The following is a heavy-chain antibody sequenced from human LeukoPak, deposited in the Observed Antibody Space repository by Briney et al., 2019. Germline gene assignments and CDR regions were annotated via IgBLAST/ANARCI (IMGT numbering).Heavy chain of an antibody. D-gene: IGHD1-1*01. CDR3: ARVEVGGTTRTLNDY. CDR1: GYTFTSYG. V-gene: IGHV1-18*04. J-gene: IGHJ4*02. CDR2: ISAYNGNT. Sequence: EASVKASCKASGYTFTSYGISWVRQAPGQGLEWMGCISAYNGNTNYAQKLQGRVTMTTDTSTSTAYMELRSLRSDDTAVYYCARVEVGGTTRTLNDYWGQGTLVTVSS.